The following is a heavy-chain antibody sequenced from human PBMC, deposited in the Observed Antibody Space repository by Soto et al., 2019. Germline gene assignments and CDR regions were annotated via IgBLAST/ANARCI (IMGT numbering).Heavy chain of an antibody. Sequence: PGGSLRLSCAAPGFIFSSYWMSWVRQAPGKGLEWVANIKQDGSEKYYVDSVKGRFTISRDNAKNSLYLQMNSLRAEDMAVYYCARGRGEVGPAAIYHYYMDVWGKGTTVTVSS. CDR2: IKQDGSEK. CDR1: GFIFSSYW. V-gene: IGHV3-7*01. J-gene: IGHJ6*03. D-gene: IGHD2-2*01. CDR3: ARGRGEVGPAAIYHYYMDV.